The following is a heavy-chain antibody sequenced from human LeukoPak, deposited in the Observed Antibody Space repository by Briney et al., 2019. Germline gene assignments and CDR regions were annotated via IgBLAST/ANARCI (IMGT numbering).Heavy chain of an antibody. CDR3: ARVSFGIYYDSSGPFDY. J-gene: IGHJ4*02. V-gene: IGHV1-69*05. Sequence: SVKVSCKASGGTFSSYAISWVRQAPGQGLEWMGGIIPIFGTANYAQKFQGRVTITTDESTSTAYMELSSLRSGDTAVYYCARVSFGIYYDSSGPFDYWGQGTLVTVSS. CDR2: IIPIFGTA. CDR1: GGTFSSYA. D-gene: IGHD3-22*01.